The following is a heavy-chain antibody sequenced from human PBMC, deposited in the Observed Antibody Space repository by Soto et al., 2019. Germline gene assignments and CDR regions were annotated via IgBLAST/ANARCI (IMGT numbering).Heavy chain of an antibody. Sequence: SETLSLTCIVSGESISGTIYYWGWIRQPPGKGLEWIGSIYYSGSTYYNPSLKSRVTISVDTSKNQFSLKLSSVTAADTAIYYCASRFGSGKYYFDYWGQGTPVTVSS. CDR1: GESISGTIYY. CDR2: IYYSGST. V-gene: IGHV4-39*01. J-gene: IGHJ4*02. CDR3: ASRFGSGKYYFDY. D-gene: IGHD3-10*01.